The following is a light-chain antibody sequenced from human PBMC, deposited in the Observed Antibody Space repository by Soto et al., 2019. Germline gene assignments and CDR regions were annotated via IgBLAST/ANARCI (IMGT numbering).Light chain of an antibody. CDR2: WAS. J-gene: IGKJ1*01. CDR1: QNILYSSNNKNY. CDR3: QQYYSIPWT. Sequence: DIVMTQSPDSLAVPLGERATINCKSSQNILYSSNNKNYLAWYQHKLGQPPRLLIYWASTRDSGVPDRFSGSGSGTDFTLTINSLQPEDVAVYYCQQYYSIPWTFGQGTKVEIK. V-gene: IGKV4-1*01.